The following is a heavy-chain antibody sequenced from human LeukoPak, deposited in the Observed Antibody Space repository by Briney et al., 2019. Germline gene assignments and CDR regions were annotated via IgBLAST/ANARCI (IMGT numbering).Heavy chain of an antibody. J-gene: IGHJ6*02. V-gene: IGHV3-30-3*01. Sequence: PGGSLRLSCAASGFTFSSYAMHWVRQAPGKGLEWVAVISYDGSNKYYADSVKGRFTISRDNSKNTLYLQMNSLRAEDTAVYYCASDYIVATIKSYGGNHPYYGMDVWGQGTTVTVSS. D-gene: IGHD5-12*01. CDR1: GFTFSSYA. CDR3: ASDYIVATIKSYGGNHPYYGMDV. CDR2: ISYDGSNK.